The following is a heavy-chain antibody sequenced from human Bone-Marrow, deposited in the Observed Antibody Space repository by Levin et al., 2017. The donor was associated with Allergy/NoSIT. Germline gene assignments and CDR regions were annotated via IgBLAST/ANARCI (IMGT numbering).Heavy chain of an antibody. CDR2: ISSSGRSI. J-gene: IGHJ6*02. D-gene: IGHD1-26*01. V-gene: IGHV3-48*03. Sequence: GGSLRLSCVASEFSLSHYDINWVRQGPGKGLEWISHISSSGRSIYYADSVRGRFTISRDNAKSSVHLQMKSLRGEDTAIYYCARGWDHFYGMDVWGQGTTVTVSS. CDR1: EFSLSHYD. CDR3: ARGWDHFYGMDV.